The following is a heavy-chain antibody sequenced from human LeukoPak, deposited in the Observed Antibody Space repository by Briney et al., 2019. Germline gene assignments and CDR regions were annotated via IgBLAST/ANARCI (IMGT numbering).Heavy chain of an antibody. Sequence: SVKVSCKASGGTFSSYAISWVRQAPGQGLEWMGRIIPILGIANYAQKFQGRVAITADKSTSTAYMELSSLRSEDTAVYYCARVGYCSGGSCYSFDYWGQGTLVTVSS. J-gene: IGHJ4*02. D-gene: IGHD2-15*01. V-gene: IGHV1-69*04. CDR1: GGTFSSYA. CDR3: ARVGYCSGGSCYSFDY. CDR2: IIPILGIA.